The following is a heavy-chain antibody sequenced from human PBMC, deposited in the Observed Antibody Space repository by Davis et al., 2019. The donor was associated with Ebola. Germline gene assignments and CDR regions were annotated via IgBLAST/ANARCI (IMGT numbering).Heavy chain of an antibody. CDR2: INSDGSST. D-gene: IGHD2-15*01. J-gene: IGHJ4*02. CDR1: GFTFSSYW. Sequence: GESLKISCAASGFTFSSYWMHWVRQAPGKGLVWVSRINSDGSSTSYADSVKGRFTISRDNAKNTLYLQMNSLRAEDTAVYYCARVGEEYCSGGSCYYGYFDYWGQGTLVTVSS. CDR3: ARVGEEYCSGGSCYYGYFDY. V-gene: IGHV3-74*01.